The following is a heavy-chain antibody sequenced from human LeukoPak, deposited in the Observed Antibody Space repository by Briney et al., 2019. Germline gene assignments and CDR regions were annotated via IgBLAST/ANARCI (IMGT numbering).Heavy chain of an antibody. CDR3: ARKATTGPTKAAFDI. CDR2: IYYSGSI. J-gene: IGHJ3*02. Sequence: IPTETLSLTCAVSGYSISSSNYWAWIRQPPGKGLEWIGHIYYSGSIYYNPSLKSRVTMSVDTSKNQFSLKLSSVTAVDTAVYYCARKATTGPTKAAFDIWGQGTMVTVSS. V-gene: IGHV4-28*05. D-gene: IGHD4-17*01. CDR1: GYSISSSNY.